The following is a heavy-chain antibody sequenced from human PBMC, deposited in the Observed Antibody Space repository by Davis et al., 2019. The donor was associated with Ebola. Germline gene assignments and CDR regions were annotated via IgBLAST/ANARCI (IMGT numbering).Heavy chain of an antibody. CDR1: GFTFSSYS. CDR2: ISSSSSYI. Sequence: PGGSLRLSCAASGFTFSSYSMNWVRQAPGKGLEWVSSISSSSSYIYYADSVKGRFTISRDNAKNSLFLQMNSLRAEDTAVYYCASEPALGDVAFDIWGQGTMVTVSS. J-gene: IGHJ3*02. CDR3: ASEPALGDVAFDI. V-gene: IGHV3-21*04. D-gene: IGHD3-16*01.